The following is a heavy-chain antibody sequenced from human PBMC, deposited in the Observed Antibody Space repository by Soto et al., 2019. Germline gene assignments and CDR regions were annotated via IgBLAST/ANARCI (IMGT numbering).Heavy chain of an antibody. CDR3: ASSLAVAGRLFDY. D-gene: IGHD6-19*01. J-gene: IGHJ4*02. CDR1: GGSISSSSYY. V-gene: IGHV4-39*01. CDR2: IYYSGST. Sequence: QLQLQESGPGLVKPSETLSLTCTVSGGSISSSSYYWGWIRQPPGKGLEWIGSIYYSGSTYYNPSLKSRVTISVDTSKNQFSLKLSSVTAADTAVYYCASSLAVAGRLFDYWGQGTLVTVSS.